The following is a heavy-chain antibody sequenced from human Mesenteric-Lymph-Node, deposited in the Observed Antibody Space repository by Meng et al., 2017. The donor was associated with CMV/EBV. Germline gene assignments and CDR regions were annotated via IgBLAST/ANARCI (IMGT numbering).Heavy chain of an antibody. CDR1: GFTFSSYA. Sequence: GESLKISCAASGFTFSSYAMSWVRQAPGKGLEWVSVIFSGGSITYSADSVKGRFTISRDNSKNTLYLQMNSLRAEDTAVYYCARDLYYYGSGTSYNGYYFYGMDVWGQGTTVTVSS. V-gene: IGHV3-23*03. CDR2: IFSGGSIT. CDR3: ARDLYYYGSGTSYNGYYFYGMDV. J-gene: IGHJ6*02. D-gene: IGHD3-10*01.